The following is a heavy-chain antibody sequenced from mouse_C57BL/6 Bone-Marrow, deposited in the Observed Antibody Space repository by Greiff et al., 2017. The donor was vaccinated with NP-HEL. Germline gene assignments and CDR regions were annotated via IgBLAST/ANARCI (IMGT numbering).Heavy chain of an antibody. Sequence: VQLQQSGPELVKPGASVKISCKASGYTFTDYYMNWVKQSHGKSLEWIGDINPNNGGTSYNQKFKGKATLTVDKSSSTAYMELRSLTSEDSAVYYCARDDYDGGAFAYWGQGTLVTVSA. CDR3: ARDDYDGGAFAY. D-gene: IGHD2-4*01. J-gene: IGHJ3*01. V-gene: IGHV1-26*01. CDR1: GYTFTDYY. CDR2: INPNNGGT.